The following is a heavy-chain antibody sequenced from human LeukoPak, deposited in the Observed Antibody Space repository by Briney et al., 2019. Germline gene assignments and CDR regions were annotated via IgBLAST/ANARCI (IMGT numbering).Heavy chain of an antibody. V-gene: IGHV3-11*04. J-gene: IGHJ6*03. Sequence: GGSLRLSCAASGFTFSDYYMSWIRQAPGKGLEWVSYISSSGSTIYYADSVKGRFTISRDNAKNSLYLQMNSLRAEDTAVYYCARVGPRPYYYYMDVWGKGTTVTVSS. CDR3: ARVGPRPYYYYMDV. CDR2: ISSSGSTI. CDR1: GFTFSDYY.